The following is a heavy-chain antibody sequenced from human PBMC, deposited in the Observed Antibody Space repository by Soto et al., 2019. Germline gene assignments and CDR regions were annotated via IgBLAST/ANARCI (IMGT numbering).Heavy chain of an antibody. CDR2: IWYDGSNK. CDR1: GFTFSSYG. V-gene: IGHV3-33*01. CDR3: ARDYCSGGSCYSPGFDY. D-gene: IGHD2-15*01. J-gene: IGHJ4*02. Sequence: GGSLRLSCAASGFTFSSYGMHWVCQAPGKGLEWVAVIWYDGSNKYYADSVKGRFTISRDNSKNTLYLQMNSLRAEDTAVYYCARDYCSGGSCYSPGFDYWGQGTLVTVSS.